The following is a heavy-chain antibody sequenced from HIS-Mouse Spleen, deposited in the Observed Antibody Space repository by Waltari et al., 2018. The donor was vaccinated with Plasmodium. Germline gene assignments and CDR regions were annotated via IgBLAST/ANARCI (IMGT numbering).Heavy chain of an antibody. CDR1: AGAIPSISSV. D-gene: IGHD1-26*01. CDR2: IYYSGST. V-gene: IGHV4-39*01. J-gene: IGHJ4*02. Sequence: QLQLQESGPGLVQPSETRSLPRPGSAGAIPSISSVWGWIRQPPGKGLVWSGSIYYSGSTYYNPSLKSRVTISVDTSKNQFSLKLSSVTAADTAVYYCARRGGSYYYFDYWGQGTLVTVSS. CDR3: ARRGGSYYYFDY.